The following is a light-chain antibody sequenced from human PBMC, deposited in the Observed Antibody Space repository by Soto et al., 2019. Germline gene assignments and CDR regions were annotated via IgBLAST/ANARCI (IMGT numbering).Light chain of an antibody. CDR2: GIS. V-gene: IGKV3-11*01. Sequence: EILLTQSRSTLSWSAGESASLSWLASQSVRSNLDWYQQKPGQAPRLLIYGISKRATDVPDRFSGSGSGTEFTLTISSLQPDDFATYYCQQHGQWPITFGQGTRLEIK. J-gene: IGKJ5*01. CDR3: QQHGQWPIT. CDR1: QSVRSN.